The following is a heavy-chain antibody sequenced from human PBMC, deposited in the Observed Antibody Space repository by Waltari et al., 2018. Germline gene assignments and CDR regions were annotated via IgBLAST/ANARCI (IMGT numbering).Heavy chain of an antibody. CDR3: ARGVDTSIAFDH. CDR1: GGSINSGYYY. D-gene: IGHD5-18*01. Sequence: QVQLQESGPGLVKPSQTLSLTCSVSGGSINSGYYYWTWIRQNPGKGLEWIGYIDYSGRTYYHPSLTSRVTISADTSKNQCSLGLTSVTAADAAVYYCARGVDTSIAFDHWGQGTLVTVSS. V-gene: IGHV4-31*03. J-gene: IGHJ4*02. CDR2: IDYSGRT.